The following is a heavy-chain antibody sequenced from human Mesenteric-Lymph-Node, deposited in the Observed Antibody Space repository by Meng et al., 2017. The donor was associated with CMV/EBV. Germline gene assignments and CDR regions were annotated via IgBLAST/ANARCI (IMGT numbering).Heavy chain of an antibody. CDR1: GYPISSITSGYY. D-gene: IGHD3-3*01. CDR2: IYHSGST. J-gene: IGHJ4*02. CDR3: ARWGIRFLESLPGPFDF. V-gene: IGHV4-38-2*02. Sequence: SETLSLTCTVSGYPISSITSGYYWGWIRQPPGKGLEWIGSIYHSGSTYYNPSLKSRVTISIDTSKNQFSLKLSSVTAADTAVYYCARWGIRFLESLPGPFDFWGQGTLVTVSS.